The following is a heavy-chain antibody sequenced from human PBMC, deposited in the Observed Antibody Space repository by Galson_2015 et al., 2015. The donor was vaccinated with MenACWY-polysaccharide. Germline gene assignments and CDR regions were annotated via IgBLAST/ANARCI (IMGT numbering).Heavy chain of an antibody. CDR3: ARDPKQKVTMAPTGRFDY. CDR2: INTNTGNP. J-gene: IGHJ4*02. D-gene: IGHD3-10*01. V-gene: IGHV7-4-1*02. Sequence: SVKVSCKASGYTFTSYAMNWVRQAPGQGLEWMGWINTNTGNPTYAQGFTGRVVFSLDTSVSTAYLQISSLKAEDTAVYYCARDPKQKVTMAPTGRFDYWGQGTLVTVSS. CDR1: GYTFTSYA.